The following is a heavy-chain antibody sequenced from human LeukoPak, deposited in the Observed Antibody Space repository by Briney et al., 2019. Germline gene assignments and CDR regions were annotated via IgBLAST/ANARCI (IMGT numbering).Heavy chain of an antibody. J-gene: IGHJ5*02. CDR2: IKQDGSEK. CDR3: SSGSYADWFDH. D-gene: IGHD1-26*01. V-gene: IGHV3-7*01. Sequence: PGGSLRLSCAASGFTFSSYWMSWVRQAPGKGLEWVAYIKQDGSEKYYVASVKGRFTISRDNAKNSLYLQMNSLRAEDTAVYYCSSGSYADWFDHWGQGTLVTVSS. CDR1: GFTFSSYW.